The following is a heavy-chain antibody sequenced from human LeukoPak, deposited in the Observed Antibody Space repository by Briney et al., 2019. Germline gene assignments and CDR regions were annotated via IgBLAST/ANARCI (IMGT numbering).Heavy chain of an antibody. CDR1: GFTFSSYG. CDR2: IRYDGSNK. J-gene: IGHJ4*02. V-gene: IGHV3-30*02. D-gene: IGHD3-10*01. Sequence: EESLRLSCAASGFTFSSYGMHWVRQAPGKGLEWVAFIRYDGSNKYYADSVKGRFTISRDNSKNTLYLQMNSLRAEDTAVYYCAKDQYYYGSGTSYWGQGTLVTVSS. CDR3: AKDQYYYGSGTSY.